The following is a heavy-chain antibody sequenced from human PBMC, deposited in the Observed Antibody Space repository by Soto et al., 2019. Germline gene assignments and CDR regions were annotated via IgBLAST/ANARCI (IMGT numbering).Heavy chain of an antibody. V-gene: IGHV5-51*01. D-gene: IGHD2-15*01. CDR1: GYIFTNYW. CDR3: ATHSRRYCSGGSCYDDAFDI. J-gene: IGHJ3*02. Sequence: GESLKISCKGSGYIFTNYWIGWVRQMPGKGLEWMGIIYPGDSDTRYSPSFQGQVTISVDKSISTAYLQWSSLEASDTAMYFCATHSRRYCSGGSCYDDAFDIWGQGTMVTVSS. CDR2: IYPGDSDT.